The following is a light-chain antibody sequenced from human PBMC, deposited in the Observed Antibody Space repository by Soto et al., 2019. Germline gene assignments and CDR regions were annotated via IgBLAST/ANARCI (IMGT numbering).Light chain of an antibody. V-gene: IGLV2-11*01. CDR2: NVT. Sequence: QSALIQPPSVSGSPGQSVTISCTGTSSDAGSYDYVSWYQQHPGTVPKPMIYNVTTQPSGVPDRFSGSRSGNSASMTISGLQAEDEADYSCCSYTSSATYVFETGTKLTVL. CDR1: SSDAGSYDY. CDR3: CSYTSSATYV. J-gene: IGLJ1*01.